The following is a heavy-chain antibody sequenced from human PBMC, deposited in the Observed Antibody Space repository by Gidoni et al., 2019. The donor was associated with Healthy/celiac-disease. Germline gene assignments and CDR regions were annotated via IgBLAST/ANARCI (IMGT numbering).Heavy chain of an antibody. CDR2: ISAYNGDT. CDR3: ARDQGEYPGTLDY. CDR1: GSTSTSYG. Sequence: QVQLVKSGAEVKRPTDSVKVYCKASGSTSTSYGISWVRQAPGQGLEWMGLISAYNGDTSYAQKLQGRVTMTTVTSTSTAFMELRSLGSDDTAVYYCARDQGEYPGTLDYWGQGTLVTVSS. D-gene: IGHD1-1*01. V-gene: IGHV1-18*04. J-gene: IGHJ4*02.